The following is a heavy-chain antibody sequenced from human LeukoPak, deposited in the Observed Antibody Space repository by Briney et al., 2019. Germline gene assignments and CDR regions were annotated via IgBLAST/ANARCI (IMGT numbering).Heavy chain of an antibody. CDR3: ARGPLGWSDY. CDR2: ISSGSSSTI. V-gene: IGHV3-48*02. CDR1: GFTFSSYS. D-gene: IGHD1-26*01. Sequence: PGGSLRLSCAASGFTFSSYSMNWVRQAPGKGLEWVSFISSGSSSTIYYADSVKGRFTISRDNAKNSLYLQMNSLRDEDTAVYYCARGPLGWSDYWGQGILVTVSS. J-gene: IGHJ4*02.